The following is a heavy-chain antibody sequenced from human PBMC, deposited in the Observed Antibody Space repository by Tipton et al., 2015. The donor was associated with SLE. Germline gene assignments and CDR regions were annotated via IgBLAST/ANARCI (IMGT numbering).Heavy chain of an antibody. V-gene: IGHV4-34*01. J-gene: IGHJ4*02. CDR2: INHSGST. CDR3: ARLGTGIFDY. Sequence: GSLRLSCAVYGGSFSGYYWSWIRQPPGKGLEWIGEINHSGSTNYNPSLKSRVTISVDTSKNQFSLKLSSVTAADTAVYYCARLGTGIFDYWGQGTLVTVSS. D-gene: IGHD1-1*01. CDR1: GGSFSGYY.